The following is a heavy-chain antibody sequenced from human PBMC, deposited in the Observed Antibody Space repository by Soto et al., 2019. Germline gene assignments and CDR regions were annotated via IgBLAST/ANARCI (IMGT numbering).Heavy chain of an antibody. J-gene: IGHJ5*02. CDR3: ARKTSIAPRYWFDP. CDR1: GGSISSSSYY. CDR2: IYYSGST. V-gene: IGHV4-39*07. Sequence: ETLSLTCTVSGGSISSSSYYWGWIRQPPGKGLEWIGSIYYSGSTYYNPSLKSRVTISVDTSKNQFSLKLSSVTAADTAVYYCARKTSIAPRYWFDPWGQGTLVTVSS. D-gene: IGHD6-6*01.